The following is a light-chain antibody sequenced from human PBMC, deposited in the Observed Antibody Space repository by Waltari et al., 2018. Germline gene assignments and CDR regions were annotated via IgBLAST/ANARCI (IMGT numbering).Light chain of an antibody. CDR1: QTLSSN. CDR3: QQYNHWPWT. J-gene: IGKJ1*01. CDR2: GAS. V-gene: IGKV3-15*01. Sequence: MTQSPGTLSASPGERVTLSCRASQTLSSNLVWYKQIPGQPPRVLIYGASTRATGVPARFSGSGSATEFTLTISSLQSEDFAVYFCQQYNHWPWTFGQGTKVEVK.